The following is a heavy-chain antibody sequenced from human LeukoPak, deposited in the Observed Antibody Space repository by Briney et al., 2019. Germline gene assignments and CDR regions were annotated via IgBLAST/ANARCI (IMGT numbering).Heavy chain of an antibody. Sequence: SETLSLTCTVSGGSINSYYWSWIRQPPGRGLEWIGHVFYTGTSNYNPSLKGRVTISVDRSNKQFSLMLKSVTAADTAVYYCARAGPWQIDPWGQGTLVTVSS. CDR2: VFYTGTS. CDR3: ARAGPWQIDP. J-gene: IGHJ5*02. CDR1: GGSINSYY. D-gene: IGHD3-10*01. V-gene: IGHV4-59*01.